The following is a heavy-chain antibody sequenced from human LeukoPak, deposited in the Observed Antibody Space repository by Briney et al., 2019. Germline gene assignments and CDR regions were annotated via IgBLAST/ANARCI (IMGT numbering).Heavy chain of an antibody. Sequence: NPSETLCLTCTVSGGSISTYYWTWIRQPPGKGLEWIGYVYYTGSTNYNASLKSRVTISVDTSKNQFSLKLSSVTAADTAVYYCAREYSSGRAWYDPWGQGTLVTVSS. CDR3: AREYSSGRAWYDP. CDR1: GGSISTYY. CDR2: VYYTGST. V-gene: IGHV4-59*01. J-gene: IGHJ5*02. D-gene: IGHD3-22*01.